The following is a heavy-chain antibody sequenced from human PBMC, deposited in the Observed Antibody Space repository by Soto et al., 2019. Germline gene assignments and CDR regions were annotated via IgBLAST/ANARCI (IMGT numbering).Heavy chain of an antibody. CDR1: GFTFSSYA. J-gene: IGHJ5*02. CDR3: AKGYYDFWSGPEGFDP. V-gene: IGHV3-23*01. CDR2: ISGSGGST. Sequence: EVQLLESGGGLVQPGGSLRLSCAASGFTFSSYAMSWVRQAPGKGLEWVPAISGSGGSTYYADSVKGRFTISRDNSKNTLYLQMNSLRAEDTAVYYCAKGYYDFWSGPEGFDPWGQGTLVTVSS. D-gene: IGHD3-3*01.